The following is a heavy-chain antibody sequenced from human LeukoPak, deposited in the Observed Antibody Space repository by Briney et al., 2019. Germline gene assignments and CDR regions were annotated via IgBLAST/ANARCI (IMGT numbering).Heavy chain of an antibody. CDR1: GFTFSTSA. V-gene: IGHV3-23*01. CDR3: GKEMTSMVTVEY. D-gene: IGHD5-18*01. Sequence: GGPLRLSCVASGFTFSTSAMSWVRQAPGKGLEWVSAISGSGGKTYYADSVKGRFTISRDNSQNTLYLYMNSLRADDTAVYYCGKEMTSMVTVEYWGQGTLVTVSS. J-gene: IGHJ4*02. CDR2: ISGSGGKT.